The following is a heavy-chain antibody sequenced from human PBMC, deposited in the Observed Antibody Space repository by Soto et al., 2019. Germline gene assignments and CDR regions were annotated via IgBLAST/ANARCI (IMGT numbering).Heavy chain of an antibody. CDR2: IYPSDSDT. D-gene: IGHD4-17*01. CDR3: AREGYGDFFDY. J-gene: IGHJ4*02. CDR1: GYSFTTYW. V-gene: IGHV5-51*01. Sequence: GESLKISCKASGYSFTTYWIGWVRQMPGKGLEWMGIIYPSDSDTRYSPSFQGQVTISADKSISTTHLQWRSLKASDTAMYYCAREGYGDFFDYWGQGTLVTVSS.